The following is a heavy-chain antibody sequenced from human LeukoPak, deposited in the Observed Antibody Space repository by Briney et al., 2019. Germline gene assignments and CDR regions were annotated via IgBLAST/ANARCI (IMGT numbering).Heavy chain of an antibody. CDR1: GGSISDNY. Sequence: SETLSLTCTVSGGSISDNYWSWIRQPPGKGLEWIGYAYSSDHTNYNSSLKSRVTMSLDTSKSQFSLRLSSVTAADTALYFCARHPFATPFDYWGPGTLVTVSS. D-gene: IGHD2-15*01. V-gene: IGHV4-59*08. CDR2: AYSSDHT. CDR3: ARHPFATPFDY. J-gene: IGHJ4*02.